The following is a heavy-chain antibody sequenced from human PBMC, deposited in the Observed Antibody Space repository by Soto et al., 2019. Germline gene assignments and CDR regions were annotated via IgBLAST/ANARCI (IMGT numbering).Heavy chain of an antibody. CDR2: IDPSDSYT. V-gene: IGHV5-10-1*01. CDR3: AKDQVRGDSGYYSFDRYGMDV. D-gene: IGHD3-22*01. J-gene: IGHJ6*02. CDR1: GYSFTSYW. Sequence: GESLKISCKGSGYSFTSYWISWVRQMPGKGLEWMGRIDPSDSYTNYSPSFQGHVTISADKSISTAYLQWSSLKASDTAMYYCAKDQVRGDSGYYSFDRYGMDVWGQGTTVTVS.